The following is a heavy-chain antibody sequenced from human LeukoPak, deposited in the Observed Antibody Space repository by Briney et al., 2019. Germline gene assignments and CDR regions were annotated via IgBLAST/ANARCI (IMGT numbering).Heavy chain of an antibody. CDR3: ARDRVARYYFDY. CDR1: GFTFNTYA. CDR2: ISAEGTNI. J-gene: IGHJ4*02. Sequence: QSWGSLRLSCAASGFTFNTYAMHWVRQAPGKGLEWVAVISAEGTNIFYLKSVRGRFTVSRDNSKNTLSLQMNNVRPEDTAVYYCARDRVARYYFDYWGQGTLVTVSS. D-gene: IGHD2-15*01. V-gene: IGHV3-30*04.